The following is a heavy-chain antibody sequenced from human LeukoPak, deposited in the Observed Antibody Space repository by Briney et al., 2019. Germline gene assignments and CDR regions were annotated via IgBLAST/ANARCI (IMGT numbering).Heavy chain of an antibody. CDR3: ATNAGQWLVPFDY. CDR1: GFTFSSYA. Sequence: GGSLRLSCAASGFTFSSYAMHWVRQAPGKGLEWVAVISYDGSNKYYADSVKGRFTISRDNSKNTLYLQMNSLRAEDTAVYYCATNAGQWLVPFDYWGQGSLVTVSS. D-gene: IGHD6-19*01. CDR2: ISYDGSNK. V-gene: IGHV3-30-3*01. J-gene: IGHJ4*02.